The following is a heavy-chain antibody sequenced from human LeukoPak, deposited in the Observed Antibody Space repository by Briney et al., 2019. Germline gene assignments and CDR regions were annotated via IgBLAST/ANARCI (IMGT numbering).Heavy chain of an antibody. CDR3: AKAGSMATPTPYYFDY. CDR1: GFTFSNYW. J-gene: IGHJ4*02. CDR2: MKEDGSAR. V-gene: IGHV3-7*03. D-gene: IGHD5-24*01. Sequence: GGSLRLSCVASGFTFSNYWMSWVRQAPGKGLEWLANMKEDGSARYYVDSMKGRFTISRDNAKNSLYLQMNSLRAEDTAVYYCAKAGSMATPTPYYFDYWGQGTLVTVSS.